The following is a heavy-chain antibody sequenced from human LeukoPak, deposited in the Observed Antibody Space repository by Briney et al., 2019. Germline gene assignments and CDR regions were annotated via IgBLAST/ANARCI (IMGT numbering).Heavy chain of an antibody. D-gene: IGHD3-22*01. CDR2: IIPILGIA. V-gene: IGHV1-69*04. CDR1: GGTFSSYA. Sequence: SVKVSCKASGGTFSSYAISWVRQAPGQGLEWMGRIIPILGIANYAQKFQGRVTITADKSTSTAYMELSSLRSEDTAVYYCARGSEDNYYDSSGYNWFDPWGQGTLVTVSS. J-gene: IGHJ5*02. CDR3: ARGSEDNYYDSSGYNWFDP.